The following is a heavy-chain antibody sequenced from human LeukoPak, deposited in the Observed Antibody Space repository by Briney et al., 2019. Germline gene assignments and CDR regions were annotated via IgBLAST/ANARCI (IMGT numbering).Heavy chain of an antibody. CDR3: ARREPLLYFDY. D-gene: IGHD1-26*01. Sequence: GGSLRLSCAASGFTVSSYYMSWVRQAPGKGLEWVSVIYSVGRTYYADSVKGRFIISRDSSKNTLNLQMNNLRAEDTAVYYCARREPLLYFDYWGQGTLVTVSS. J-gene: IGHJ4*02. CDR2: IYSVGRT. V-gene: IGHV3-53*01. CDR1: GFTVSSYY.